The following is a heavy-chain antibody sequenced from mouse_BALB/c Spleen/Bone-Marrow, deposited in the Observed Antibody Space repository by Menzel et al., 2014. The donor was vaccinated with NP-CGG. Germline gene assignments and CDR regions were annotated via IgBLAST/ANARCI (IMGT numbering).Heavy chain of an antibody. Sequence: EVQLQQSGPELAKPGASAKISCKASGYSFTGYFMNRVMQSHGKSLEWIGRINPYNGDTFYNQKFKGKATLTVDKSSSTAHMELRSLASEDSAVYYCARSGYYGSSYFDYWGQGTTLTVSS. CDR2: INPYNGDT. V-gene: IGHV1-20*02. D-gene: IGHD1-1*01. J-gene: IGHJ2*01. CDR3: ARSGYYGSSYFDY. CDR1: GYSFTGYF.